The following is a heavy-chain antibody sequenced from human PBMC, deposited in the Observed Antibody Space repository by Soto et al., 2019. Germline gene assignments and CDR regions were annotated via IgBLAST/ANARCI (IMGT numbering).Heavy chain of an antibody. CDR2: ISGTGGST. D-gene: IGHD6-19*01. CDR3: AKDEREWLVLNYYYYGMDV. J-gene: IGHJ6*02. Sequence: GGSLRLSCTASGFTFSSYAMSWVRQAPGKGLGWVSAISGTGGSTYYADSVKGRFTISRDNSKNTLWLQMNSLRAEDTAVYDCAKDEREWLVLNYYYYGMDVWGQGTTVSVSS. V-gene: IGHV3-23*01. CDR1: GFTFSSYA.